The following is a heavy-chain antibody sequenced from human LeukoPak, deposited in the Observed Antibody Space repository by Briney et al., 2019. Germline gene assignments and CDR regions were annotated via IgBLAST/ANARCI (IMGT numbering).Heavy chain of an antibody. D-gene: IGHD5-12*01. V-gene: IGHV4-39*07. CDR1: GGAISSSSYY. CDR2: MYSSGST. J-gene: IGHJ4*02. CDR3: ARSGSGYLRYYFDY. Sequence: PSETLSLTCTVSGGAISSSSYYWGWIRQPPGKGLEWIGSMYSSGSTYYIPSLKSRVTISVDTSKNQFSLKLSSVTAADTAVYYCARSGSGYLRYYFDYWGQGTLVTVSP.